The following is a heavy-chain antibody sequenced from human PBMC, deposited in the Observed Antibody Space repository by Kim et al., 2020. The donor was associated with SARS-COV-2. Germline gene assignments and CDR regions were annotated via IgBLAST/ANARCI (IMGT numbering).Heavy chain of an antibody. V-gene: IGHV3-23*01. CDR2: ISGSGGST. D-gene: IGHD3-9*01. CDR1: GFTFSSYA. J-gene: IGHJ4*02. Sequence: GGSLRLSCAASGFTFSSYAMSWVRQAPGKGLEWVSAISGSGGSTYYADSVKGRFTISRDNSKNTLYLQMNSLRAEDTAVYYCAKDMYYDILTGYLFDYWGQGTLVTVSS. CDR3: AKDMYYDILTGYLFDY.